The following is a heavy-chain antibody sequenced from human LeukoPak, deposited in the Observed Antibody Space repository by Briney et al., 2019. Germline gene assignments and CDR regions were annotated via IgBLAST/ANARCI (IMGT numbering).Heavy chain of an antibody. CDR1: GFTFSGSA. V-gene: IGHV3-73*01. Sequence: GGSLRLSCAASGFTFSGSAMHWVRQASGKGLEWVGRIRSKANSYATAYAASVKGRFTISRDDSKNTAYLQMNSLKTEDTAAYYCSTGSSSSGGYWGQGTLVTVSS. CDR3: STGSSSSGGY. CDR2: IRSKANSYAT. D-gene: IGHD6-6*01. J-gene: IGHJ4*02.